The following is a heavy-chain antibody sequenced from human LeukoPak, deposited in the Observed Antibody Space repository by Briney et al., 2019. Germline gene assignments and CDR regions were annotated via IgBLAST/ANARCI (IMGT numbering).Heavy chain of an antibody. Sequence: GGSLRLSCAASGFTFSNAWMSLVRQAPGKGLEWVGRIKSKTDGGTTDYAAPVKGRFTISRDDSKNTLYLQMNSLKTEDTAVYYCTTGLKSYYYYYMDVWGKGTTVTVSS. J-gene: IGHJ6*03. CDR1: GFTFSNAW. V-gene: IGHV3-15*01. CDR3: TTGLKSYYYYYMDV. CDR2: IKSKTDGGTT.